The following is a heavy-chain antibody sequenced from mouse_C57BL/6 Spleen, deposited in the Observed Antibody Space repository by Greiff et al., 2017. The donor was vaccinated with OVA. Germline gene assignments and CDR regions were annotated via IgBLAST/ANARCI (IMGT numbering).Heavy chain of an antibody. D-gene: IGHD1-2*01. CDR1: GFSLTSYG. J-gene: IGHJ4*01. CDR3: AKNSEGITTAAMDY. CDR2: IWRGGST. Sequence: QVQLQQSGPGLVQPSQSLSITCTVSGFSLTSYGVHWVRQSPGKGLEWLGVIWRGGSTDYNAAFMSRLSITKDNSKSQVFFKMNSLQADDTAIYYCAKNSEGITTAAMDYWGQGTSVTVSS. V-gene: IGHV2-5*01.